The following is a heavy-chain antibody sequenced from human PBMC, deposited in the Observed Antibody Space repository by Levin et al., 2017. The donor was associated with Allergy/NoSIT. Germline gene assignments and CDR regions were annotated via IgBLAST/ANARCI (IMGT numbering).Heavy chain of an antibody. CDR3: AREFDLASGWFDP. J-gene: IGHJ5*02. D-gene: IGHD3-10*01. CDR2: MYTSGST. V-gene: IGHV4-61*02. CDR1: GGSIKSGSYY. Sequence: LRLSCTVSGGSIKSGSYYWSWIRQSAGKGLEWIGRMYTSGSTDYNPSLKSRVTISRDTSKNQFSLRLTSVTAADTAVYYCAREFDLASGWFDPWGQGTLVTVSS.